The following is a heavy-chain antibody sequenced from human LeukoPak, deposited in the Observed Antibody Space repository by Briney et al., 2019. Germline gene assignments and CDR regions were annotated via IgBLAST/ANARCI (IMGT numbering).Heavy chain of an antibody. Sequence: GASVKVSCKASGYTFTGYYMHWVRQAPGQGLEWVGGIIAAFGSGKYAQKFQGRVSITTDESTSTAYMELSSLRSEDTAVYYCALYTMFGVVQHAFDIWGQGTMVTVSS. CDR2: IIAAFGSG. V-gene: IGHV1-69*05. CDR1: GYTFTGYY. J-gene: IGHJ3*02. D-gene: IGHD3-3*01. CDR3: ALYTMFGVVQHAFDI.